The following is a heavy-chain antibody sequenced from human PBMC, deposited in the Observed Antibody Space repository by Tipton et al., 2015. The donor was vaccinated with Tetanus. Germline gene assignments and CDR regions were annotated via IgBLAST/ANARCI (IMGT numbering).Heavy chain of an antibody. CDR3: ANHDLGI. D-gene: IGHD3-16*01. V-gene: IGHV3-9*01. Sequence: SLRLSCVASGFTFDDYAMHWVRQAPGKGLEWVSGMSWNSGSIGYADSVKGRFTISRDNSKNTLYLQMNSLRAEDTAVYYCANHDLGIWGQGTLVTVSS. J-gene: IGHJ4*02. CDR1: GFTFDDYA. CDR2: MSWNSGSI.